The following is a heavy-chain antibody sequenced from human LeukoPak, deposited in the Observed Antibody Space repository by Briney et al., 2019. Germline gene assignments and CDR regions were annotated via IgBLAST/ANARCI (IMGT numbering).Heavy chain of an antibody. CDR2: ISSSSSYT. D-gene: IGHD6-19*01. CDR3: ARDEQWINYAFDI. J-gene: IGHJ3*02. CDR1: GFTFSDYY. V-gene: IGHV3-11*06. Sequence: GGSLRLSCAASGFTFSDYYMSWIRQAPGKGLEWVSYISSSSSYTNYADSVKGRFTISRDNAKNSLYLQMNSLRAEGTAVYYCARDEQWINYAFDIWGQGTMVTVSS.